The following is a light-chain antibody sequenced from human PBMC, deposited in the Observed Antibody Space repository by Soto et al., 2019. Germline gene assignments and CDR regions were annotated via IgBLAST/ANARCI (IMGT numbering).Light chain of an antibody. Sequence: QSALTQPPSASGSPGQSVTISCTGTSSDVGGYNYVSWYKQHPGKAPKLMIYEVSKRPSGVPDRFSGSKSGNTASLTVSGLQAEDEADYYCSSYAGSNNVVFGGGTQLTV. CDR2: EVS. CDR3: SSYAGSNNVV. CDR1: SSDVGGYNY. V-gene: IGLV2-8*01. J-gene: IGLJ2*01.